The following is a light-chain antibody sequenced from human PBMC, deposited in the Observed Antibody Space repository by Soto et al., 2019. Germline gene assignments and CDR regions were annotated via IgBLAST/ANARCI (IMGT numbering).Light chain of an antibody. CDR3: QQRSNWPIT. CDR2: DAS. Sequence: EIVLTQSPAPLSLSPGERATLSRRASQSVSSYLAWYQQKPGQAPRLLIYDASNRATGIPARFSGSGSGTDFTLTISSLEPEDFAVYYCQQRSNWPITFGQGTRLEIK. V-gene: IGKV3-11*01. CDR1: QSVSSY. J-gene: IGKJ5*01.